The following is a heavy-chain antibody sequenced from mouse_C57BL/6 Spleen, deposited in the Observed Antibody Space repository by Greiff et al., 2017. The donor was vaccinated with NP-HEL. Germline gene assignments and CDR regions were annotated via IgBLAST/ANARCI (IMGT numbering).Heavy chain of an antibody. D-gene: IGHD1-1*01. CDR3: ARGFYYGSSYGDYAMDY. V-gene: IGHV14-3*01. CDR1: GFNIKNTY. CDR2: IDPANGNT. Sequence: EVQLQQSVAELVRPGASVKLSCTASGFNIKNTYMHWVKQRPEQGLEWIGRIDPANGNTKYAPKFQGKATITADTSSNTAYLQLSSLTSEDTAIYYCARGFYYGSSYGDYAMDYWGQGTSVTVSS. J-gene: IGHJ4*01.